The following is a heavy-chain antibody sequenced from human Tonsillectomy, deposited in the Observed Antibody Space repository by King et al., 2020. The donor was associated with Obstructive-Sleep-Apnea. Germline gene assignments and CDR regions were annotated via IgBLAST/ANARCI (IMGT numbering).Heavy chain of an antibody. J-gene: IGHJ4*02. V-gene: IGHV1-18*04. Sequence: QLVQSGAEVKKPGASVKVSCKASGYTFSNYGISWVRQAPGQGLEWMGWISAYNGNTNFAQKLQDRLTMTTDTSTNTAYMELMSLRSDDTAVYYCARGDGYSSSPTPFWGQGTLVTVSS. CDR2: ISAYNGNT. CDR3: ARGDGYSSSPTPF. D-gene: IGHD6-13*01. CDR1: GYTFSNYG.